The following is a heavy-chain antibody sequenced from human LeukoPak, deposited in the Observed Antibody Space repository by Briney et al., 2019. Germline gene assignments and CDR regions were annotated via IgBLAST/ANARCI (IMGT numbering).Heavy chain of an antibody. CDR3: AKKSNGWLRPPYYFDY. Sequence: GGSLRLSCAASGFTFSSYAMSWVRQAPGKGLEWVSAISGSGGSTYYADSVKGRFTISRDNSKNTLYLQMNSLRAEDTAVYYCAKKSNGWLRPPYYFDYWGQGTLVTVSS. D-gene: IGHD5-12*01. CDR1: GFTFSSYA. CDR2: ISGSGGST. V-gene: IGHV3-23*01. J-gene: IGHJ4*02.